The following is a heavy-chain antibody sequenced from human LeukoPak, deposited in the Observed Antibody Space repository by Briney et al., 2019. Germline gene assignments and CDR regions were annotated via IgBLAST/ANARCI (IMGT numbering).Heavy chain of an antibody. Sequence: SSETLSLTCAVYGGSFSPYYWSWIRQPPGKGLEWIGEINHSGSTNYNPSPKSRVTISVDTSKNQFSLRLSSVTAADTAVYYCARGGFYCGGDCYVDYWGQGTLVTVSS. CDR3: ARGGFYCGGDCYVDY. J-gene: IGHJ4*02. V-gene: IGHV4-34*01. CDR2: INHSGST. D-gene: IGHD2-21*02. CDR1: GGSFSPYY.